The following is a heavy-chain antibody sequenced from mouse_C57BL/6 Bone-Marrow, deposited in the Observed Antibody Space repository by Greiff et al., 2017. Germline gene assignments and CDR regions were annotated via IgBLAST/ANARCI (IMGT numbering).Heavy chain of an antibody. CDR2: IWWDDDK. CDR1: GFSLSTFGMG. Sequence: QVTLKVSGPGILQPSQTLSLTCSFSGFSLSTFGMGVGWIRQPSGKGLEWLAHIWWDDDKSYNPALKSQLTISKDTSKNQVFLKIANVDTADTATYYCARIAFRYDYDGGFAYWGQGTLVTVSA. D-gene: IGHD2-4*01. J-gene: IGHJ3*01. CDR3: ARIAFRYDYDGGFAY. V-gene: IGHV8-8*01.